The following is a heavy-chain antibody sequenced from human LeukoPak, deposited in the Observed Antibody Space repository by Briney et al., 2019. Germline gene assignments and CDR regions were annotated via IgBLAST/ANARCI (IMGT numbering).Heavy chain of an antibody. D-gene: IGHD3-10*01. CDR3: ARQGAYGSGSYQAYYYYYYMDV. Sequence: PSETLSLTCTVSGGSISSYYWSWIRQPAGKGLEWIGRIYTSGSTNYNPSLKSRVTMSVDTSKNQFSLKLSSVTAADTAVYYCARQGAYGSGSYQAYYYYYYMDVWGKGTTVTISS. V-gene: IGHV4-4*07. CDR2: IYTSGST. CDR1: GGSISSYY. J-gene: IGHJ6*03.